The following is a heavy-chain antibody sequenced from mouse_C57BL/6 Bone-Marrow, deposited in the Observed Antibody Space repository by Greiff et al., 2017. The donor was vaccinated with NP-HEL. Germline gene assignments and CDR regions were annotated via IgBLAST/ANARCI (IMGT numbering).Heavy chain of an antibody. CDR3: ARLKGLGNYAMDY. V-gene: IGHV1-39*01. CDR2: INPNYGTT. Sequence: VQLQQSGPELVKPGASVKISCKASGYSFTDYNMNWVKQSNGKSLEWIGVINPNYGTTSYNQKFKGKATLTVDQPSSTAYMQLNSLTSEDSAVDYCARLKGLGNYAMDYWGQGTSVTVSS. J-gene: IGHJ4*01. D-gene: IGHD3-1*01. CDR1: GYSFTDYN.